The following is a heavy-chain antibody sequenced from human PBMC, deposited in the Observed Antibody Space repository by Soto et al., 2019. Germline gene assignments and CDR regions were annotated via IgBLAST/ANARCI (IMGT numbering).Heavy chain of an antibody. CDR3: AGLKSPLVRGDDAFDI. D-gene: IGHD3-10*01. V-gene: IGHV5-51*01. Sequence: PGESLKISCKGSGYSFTSYWIGWVRQMPGKGLEWMGIIYPGDSDTRYSPPFQGQVTISADKSISTAYLQWSSLKPSDTAMYYCAGLKSPLVRGDDAFDIWGQGTMVTVSS. J-gene: IGHJ3*02. CDR1: GYSFTSYW. CDR2: IYPGDSDT.